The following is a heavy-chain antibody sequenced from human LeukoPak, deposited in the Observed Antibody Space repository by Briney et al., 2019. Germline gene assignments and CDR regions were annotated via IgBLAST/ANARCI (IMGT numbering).Heavy chain of an antibody. V-gene: IGHV3-15*01. CDR2: IKSKTDGGTT. J-gene: IGHJ4*02. CDR3: LYYYDSSGYYPLGY. Sequence: PGGSLRLSCAASGFTFSNAWMSWVRQAPGKGLEWVGRIKSKTDGGTTDYAAPAKGRFTISRDDSKNTLYLQMNSLKTEDTAVYYCLYYYDSSGYYPLGYWGQGTLVTVSS. CDR1: GFTFSNAW. D-gene: IGHD3-22*01.